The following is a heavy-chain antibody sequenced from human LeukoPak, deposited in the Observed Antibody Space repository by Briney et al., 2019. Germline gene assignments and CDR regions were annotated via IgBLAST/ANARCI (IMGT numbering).Heavy chain of an antibody. CDR3: AKEDRSDSSSYYFDY. Sequence: PGGSLRLSCAASGFTFSSYGMHWVRQAPGKGLEWVAFIRYDGSNKYYADSVKGRFTISRDNSKNTLYLQMNSLRAEDTAVYYCAKEDRSDSSSYYFDYWGQGTLVTVSS. J-gene: IGHJ4*02. CDR2: IRYDGSNK. V-gene: IGHV3-30*02. D-gene: IGHD6-6*01. CDR1: GFTFSSYG.